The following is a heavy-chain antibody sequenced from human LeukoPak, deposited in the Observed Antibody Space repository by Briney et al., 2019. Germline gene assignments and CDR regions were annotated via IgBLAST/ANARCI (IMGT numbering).Heavy chain of an antibody. D-gene: IGHD1-20*01. CDR2: IKQDGSDK. V-gene: IGHV3-7*01. CDR1: GFTFSNYA. CDR3: ARAPLTRKVSI. J-gene: IGHJ3*02. Sequence: GSLRLSCAASGFTFSNYAMTWVRRAPGKGLEWVANIKQDGSDKYYEDSVKGRFTISRDNLKNSLYLQMNSLRAEDTAVYYCARAPLTRKVSIWGQGTMVTVSS.